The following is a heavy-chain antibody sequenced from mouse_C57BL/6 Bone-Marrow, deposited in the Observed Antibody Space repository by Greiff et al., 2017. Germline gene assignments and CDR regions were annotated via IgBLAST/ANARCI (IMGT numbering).Heavy chain of an antibody. CDR1: GYSFTDYN. V-gene: IGHV1-39*01. J-gene: IGHJ2*01. D-gene: IGHD1-1*01. Sequence: EVKLMESGPELVKPGASVKISCKASGYSFTDYNMNWVKQSNGKSLEWIGVINPNYGTTSYNQKFKGKATLTVDQSSSTAYMQLNSLTSEDSAVYDCARRGYYYGSRPYYFDYWGQGTTLTVSS. CDR3: ARRGYYYGSRPYYFDY. CDR2: INPNYGTT.